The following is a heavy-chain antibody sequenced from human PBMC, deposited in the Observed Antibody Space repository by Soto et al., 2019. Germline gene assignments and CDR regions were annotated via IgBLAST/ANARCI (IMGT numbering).Heavy chain of an antibody. J-gene: IGHJ4*02. D-gene: IGHD2-2*01. CDR3: ARDCSSTSCHDY. Sequence: QVQLQESGPGLVKPSQTLSLTCTVSGGSISSGGYYWSWIRQHPGKGLEWIGYIYYSGSTYYNPSLKSRVTLSVDTSKNQFSLKLSSVTAADTAGYYCARDCSSTSCHDYWGQGTLVTVSS. CDR2: IYYSGST. V-gene: IGHV4-31*03. CDR1: GGSISSGGYY.